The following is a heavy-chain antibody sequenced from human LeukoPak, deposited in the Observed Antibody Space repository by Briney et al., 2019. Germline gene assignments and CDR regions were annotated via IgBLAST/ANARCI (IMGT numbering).Heavy chain of an antibody. Sequence: SETLSLTCIVFGGSISSYYWSWIRQPPGKGLEWIGYIYSSGSTDYNPSLKSRATISLDTSNHQFSLKLISVTAADTAVYYCARHVGIHLWSLYFDYWDQGSLVTVSS. CDR3: ARHVGIHLWSLYFDY. D-gene: IGHD5-18*01. CDR1: GGSISSYY. J-gene: IGHJ4*02. CDR2: IYSSGST. V-gene: IGHV4-59*08.